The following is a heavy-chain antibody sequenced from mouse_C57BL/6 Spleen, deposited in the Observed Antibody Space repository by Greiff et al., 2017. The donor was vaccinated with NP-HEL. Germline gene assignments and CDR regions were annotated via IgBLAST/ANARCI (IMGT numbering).Heavy chain of an antibody. J-gene: IGHJ2*01. CDR2: IDPSDSYT. CDR3: AEDFDY. CDR1: GYTFTSYW. V-gene: IGHV1-59*01. Sequence: QVQLQQPGAELVRPGTSVKLSCKASGYTFTSYWMHWVKQRPGQGLEWIGVIDPSDSYTNYNQKFKGKATLTVDTFSSTAYMQLSSLTSEDSAVYYCAEDFDYWGQGTTLTVSS.